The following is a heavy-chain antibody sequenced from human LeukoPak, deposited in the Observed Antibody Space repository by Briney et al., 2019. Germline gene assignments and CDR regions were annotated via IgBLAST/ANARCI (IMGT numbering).Heavy chain of an antibody. CDR1: GFTFSNYL. J-gene: IGHJ3*02. CDR3: ARERQDTVIHSGAFDI. CDR2: IASDGSHT. D-gene: IGHD2-21*02. Sequence: PGRSLRLSCAASGFTFSNYLMHWVRQAPGKGLEWVADIASDGSHTFYVESVKGRFTISRDNSKNTLYLQMNSVGLEDTAVYFCARERQDTVIHSGAFDIWGQGTMVTVSS. V-gene: IGHV3-30-3*01.